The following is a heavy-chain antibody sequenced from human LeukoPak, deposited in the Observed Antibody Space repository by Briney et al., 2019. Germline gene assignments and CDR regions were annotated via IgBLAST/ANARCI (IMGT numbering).Heavy chain of an antibody. V-gene: IGHV1-8*01. D-gene: IGHD6-13*01. CDR1: GYTFTSYD. CDR3: ARVGGYSRSRGVKYFGY. CDR2: MNPNSGNT. J-gene: IGHJ4*02. Sequence: ASVKVSRKASGYTFTSYDINWVRQATGQGLEWMGWMNPNSGNTGYAQKFQGRVTMTRNTSISTAYMELSSLRSEDTAVYYCARVGGYSRSRGVKYFGYWGQGTLVTVSS.